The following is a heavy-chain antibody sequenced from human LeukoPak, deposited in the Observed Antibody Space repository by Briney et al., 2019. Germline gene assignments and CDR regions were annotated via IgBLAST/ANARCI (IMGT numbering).Heavy chain of an antibody. CDR3: ARDAQLALSRWFDP. CDR2: ISSSGSTI. CDR1: GFTFSDYY. J-gene: IGHJ5*02. D-gene: IGHD6-6*01. Sequence: GGSLRLSCAASGFTFSDYYMSWIRQAPGKGLEWVSYISSSGSTIYYADFVKGRFTISRDNAKNSLYLQMNSLRAEDTAVYYCARDAQLALSRWFDPWGQGTLVTVSS. V-gene: IGHV3-11*04.